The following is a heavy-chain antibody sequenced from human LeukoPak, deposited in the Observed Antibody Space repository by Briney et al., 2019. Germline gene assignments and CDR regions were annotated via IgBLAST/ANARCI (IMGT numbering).Heavy chain of an antibody. D-gene: IGHD2-2*01. CDR1: GFTFSSYA. CDR3: AKGTGGYCSSTSCSGLDY. Sequence: GGSLRLSCAASGFTFSSYAMHWVRQAPGKGLEWVAVISYDGSNKYYADSVKGRFTISRDNSKNTLYLQMNSLRAEDTAVYYCAKGTGGYCSSTSCSGLDYWGQGTLVTVSS. J-gene: IGHJ4*02. CDR2: ISYDGSNK. V-gene: IGHV3-30-3*01.